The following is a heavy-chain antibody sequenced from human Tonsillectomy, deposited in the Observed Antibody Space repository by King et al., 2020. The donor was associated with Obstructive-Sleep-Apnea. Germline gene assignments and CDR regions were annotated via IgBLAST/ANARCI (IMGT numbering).Heavy chain of an antibody. Sequence: QLVQSGAEVKKPGESLRISCKGSGYSFTSYWISWVRQMPGKGLEWMGRIDPSDSYTNYSPSFQGHVTISADKSISTAYLQWSSLKASDTAMYYCARLSDYYDSSGSDAFDIWGQGTMVTVSS. CDR3: ARLSDYYDSSGSDAFDI. D-gene: IGHD3-22*01. V-gene: IGHV5-10-1*01. CDR2: IDPSDSYT. J-gene: IGHJ3*02. CDR1: GYSFTSYW.